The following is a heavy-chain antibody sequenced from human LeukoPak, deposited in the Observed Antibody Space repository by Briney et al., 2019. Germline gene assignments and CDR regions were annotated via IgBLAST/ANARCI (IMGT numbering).Heavy chain of an antibody. J-gene: IGHJ4*02. CDR3: AKDSLEYCSSTSCLVHFDY. CDR2: VSHDGSRK. CDR1: GFTLSTYG. Sequence: PGRSLRLFCAASGFTLSTYGIKWVRQPPGKALEWVAVVSHDGSRKYYADSVKGRFTISRDNSKNTLYLQLNSLRADDTAVYYCAKDSLEYCSSTSCLVHFDYWGQGTLVTVSS. V-gene: IGHV3-30*18. D-gene: IGHD2-2*01.